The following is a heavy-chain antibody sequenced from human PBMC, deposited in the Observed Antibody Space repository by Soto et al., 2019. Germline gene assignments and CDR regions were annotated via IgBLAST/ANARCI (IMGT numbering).Heavy chain of an antibody. Sequence: GRSLRLSCAASGFSFSNHGLHLVRQAPGRGLEWVAVISEDENNKDYADSVKGRFTISRDNSKNTLFLQMNSLRPEDTAVYYCVRYGKLFWRGRSHNYYYTGRDVGGQAT. V-gene: IGHV3-30*19. CDR3: VRYGKLFWRGRSHNYYYTGRDV. CDR1: GFSFSNHG. J-gene: IGHJ6*02. D-gene: IGHD3-3*01. CDR2: ISEDENNK.